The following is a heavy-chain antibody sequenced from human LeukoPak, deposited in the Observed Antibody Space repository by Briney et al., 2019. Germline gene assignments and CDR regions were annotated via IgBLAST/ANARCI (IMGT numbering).Heavy chain of an antibody. Sequence: GGSLRLSCAASGFTVSSNYMNWVRQAPGKGLEWVSYISSSGSTIYYADSVKGRFTISRDNAKNSLYLQMNSLRAEDTAVYYCARGTTIFYGMDVWGQGTTVTVSS. J-gene: IGHJ6*02. CDR1: GFTVSSNY. V-gene: IGHV3-48*03. CDR2: ISSSGSTI. CDR3: ARGTTIFYGMDV. D-gene: IGHD3-3*01.